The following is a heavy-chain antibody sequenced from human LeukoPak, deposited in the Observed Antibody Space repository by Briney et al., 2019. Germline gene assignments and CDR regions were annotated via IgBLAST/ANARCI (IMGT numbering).Heavy chain of an antibody. V-gene: IGHV4-39*01. Sequence: GSLRLSCAASGFTVSSNYMSWVRQAPGKGLEWIGSMYNSGYTYYNPSLKSRVTVSVHMSKNQFSLKLSSVTAADTAVYYCARHLNYYGSGSYNYGMGVWGQGTTVTVSS. D-gene: IGHD3-10*01. CDR2: MYNSGYT. CDR3: ARHLNYYGSGSYNYGMGV. J-gene: IGHJ6*02. CDR1: GFTVSSNY.